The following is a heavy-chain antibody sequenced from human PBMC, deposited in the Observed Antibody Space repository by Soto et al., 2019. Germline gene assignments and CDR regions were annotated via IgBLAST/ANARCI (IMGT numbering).Heavy chain of an antibody. CDR2: ISGSGGST. CDR3: AKNQVTMIVVALNYFAS. D-gene: IGHD3-22*01. V-gene: IGHV3-23*01. CDR1: GFTFSSYA. J-gene: IGHJ4*02. Sequence: PGGSLRLSCAASGFTFSSYAMSWVRQAPGKGLEWVSAISGSGGSTYYADSVKGRFTISRANSKNTLYLQMNSLRAEDRAVYYFAKNQVTMIVVALNYFASWGKGPLVPVSS.